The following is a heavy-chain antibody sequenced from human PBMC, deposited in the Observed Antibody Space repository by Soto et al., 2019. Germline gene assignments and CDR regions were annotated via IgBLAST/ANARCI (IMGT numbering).Heavy chain of an antibody. D-gene: IGHD5-12*01. V-gene: IGHV4-30-4*01. CDR2: IYYSGST. J-gene: IGHJ6*02. CDR3: ARAIVVTIGGMDV. CDR1: GDPINSADYY. Sequence: KPSETLSLTCTVSGDPINSADYYWSWVRQPPGKGLEWIGYIYYSGSTFVNPSLKSRVTISKDMSRNQFSLRLNSMTAADTAVYYCARAIVVTIGGMDVWGHGTTVTVSS.